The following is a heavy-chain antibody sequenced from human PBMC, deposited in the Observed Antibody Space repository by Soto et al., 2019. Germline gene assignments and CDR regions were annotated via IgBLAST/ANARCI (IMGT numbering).Heavy chain of an antibody. V-gene: IGHV5-10-1*01. Sequence: LKISCKGSGYSFTSYWISWVRQMPGKGLEWMGRIDPSDSYTNYSPSFQGHVTISADKSISTAYLQWSSLKASDTAMYYCARLYCSSTSCYMWFAPWGQGTLVTVSS. J-gene: IGHJ5*02. CDR1: GYSFTSYW. CDR3: ARLYCSSTSCYMWFAP. CDR2: IDPSDSYT. D-gene: IGHD2-2*02.